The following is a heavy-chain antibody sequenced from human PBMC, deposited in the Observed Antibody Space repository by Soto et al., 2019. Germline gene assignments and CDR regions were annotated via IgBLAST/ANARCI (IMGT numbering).Heavy chain of an antibody. Sequence: ASVKVSCKASGYTFTTYNINWVRQAPGQGLEWMGWISANNGKTSYAQKVRDRVTMTTDMSTSTAYMELSSLRSEDTAVYYCAVGTVAVAGNYYFDYWGQGTLVTGSS. J-gene: IGHJ4*02. D-gene: IGHD6-19*01. V-gene: IGHV1-18*01. CDR3: AVGTVAVAGNYYFDY. CDR2: ISANNGKT. CDR1: GYTFTTYN.